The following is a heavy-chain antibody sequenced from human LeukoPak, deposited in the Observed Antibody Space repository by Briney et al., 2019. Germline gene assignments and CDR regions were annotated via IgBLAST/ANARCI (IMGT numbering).Heavy chain of an antibody. J-gene: IGHJ4*02. Sequence: SVKVSCKASGGTFSSYAISWVRQAPGQGLEWMGRIIPILGIANYAQKFQGRVTITADESTSTAYMELSSLRSEDTAVYYCARDSAPTGTSDYWGQGTLVTVSS. CDR3: ARDSAPTGTSDY. CDR1: GGTFSSYA. D-gene: IGHD1-1*01. CDR2: IIPILGIA. V-gene: IGHV1-69*04.